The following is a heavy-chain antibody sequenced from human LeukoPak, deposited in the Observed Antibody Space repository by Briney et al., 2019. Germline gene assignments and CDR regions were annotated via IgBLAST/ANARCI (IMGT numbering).Heavy chain of an antibody. J-gene: IGHJ4*02. V-gene: IGHV3-74*01. D-gene: IGHD3-3*01. CDR3: ARAYDFWSGNYLDY. CDR1: GFTFSSYW. CDR2: ISPDGSDT. Sequence: GGSLRLSCAASGFTFSSYWIHWVRQGPGRGLVWVSRISPDGSDTTYADSVKGRFTVSRDNSKNTLYLQMNSLRAEDTAVYYCARAYDFWSGNYLDYWGQGTLVTVSS.